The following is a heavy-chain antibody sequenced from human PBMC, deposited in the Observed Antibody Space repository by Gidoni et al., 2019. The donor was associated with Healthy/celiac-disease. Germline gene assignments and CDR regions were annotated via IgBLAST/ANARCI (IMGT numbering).Heavy chain of an antibody. CDR3: ARSNYDFWSGYQGAFDI. D-gene: IGHD3-3*01. Sequence: QVQLVESGGGVVQPGRSLRLSCAASGFTFSSSAMHWVRQAPGKGLEWVAVISYDGSNKYYADSVKGRFTISRDNSKNTLYLQMNSLRAEDTAVYYCARSNYDFWSGYQGAFDIWGQGTMVTVSS. CDR2: ISYDGSNK. J-gene: IGHJ3*02. V-gene: IGHV3-30-3*01. CDR1: GFTFSSSA.